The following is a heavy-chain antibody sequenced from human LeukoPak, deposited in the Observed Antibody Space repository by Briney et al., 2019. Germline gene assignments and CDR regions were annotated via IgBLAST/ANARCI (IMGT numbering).Heavy chain of an antibody. CDR2: ISYDGSNK. CDR1: GFTFSSYA. CDR3: ARGSSGWRYYFDY. V-gene: IGHV3-30*04. J-gene: IGHJ4*02. D-gene: IGHD6-19*01. Sequence: GRSLRLSCAASGFTFSSYAMHWVRQAPGKGLEWVAVISYDGSNKYYADSVKGRFTISRDNAKNSLYLQMNSLRAEDTAVYYCARGSSGWRYYFDYWGQGTLVTVSS.